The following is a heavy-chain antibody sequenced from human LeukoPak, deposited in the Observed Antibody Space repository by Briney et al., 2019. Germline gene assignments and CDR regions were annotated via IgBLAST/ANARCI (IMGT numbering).Heavy chain of an antibody. J-gene: IGHJ6*03. CDR3: ARGSSWYYRSDYYYMDV. V-gene: IGHV1-46*01. CDR2: INPSGGST. Sequence: ASVKVSCKASGYTFTSYYMHWVRQAPGQGGEGMGIINPSGGSTSYAQKFQGRVTITRHMSTSTVYMELSSLRSEDTAVYYCARGSSWYYRSDYYYMDVWGKGTTVTVSS. D-gene: IGHD6-13*01. CDR1: GYTFTSYY.